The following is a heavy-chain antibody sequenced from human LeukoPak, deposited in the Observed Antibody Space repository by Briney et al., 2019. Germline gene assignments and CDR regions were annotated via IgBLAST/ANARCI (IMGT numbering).Heavy chain of an antibody. Sequence: SVKVSCKASGGTFNSYAISWVRQAPGQGLEWMGGIIPIFGTANYAQKFQGRVTITADDLTSTAYVELNSLRSEDTAMYYCAREPRYSDYDRVLDYWGQGTLVTVSS. D-gene: IGHD5-12*01. CDR2: IIPIFGTA. CDR1: GGTFNSYA. CDR3: AREPRYSDYDRVLDY. J-gene: IGHJ4*02. V-gene: IGHV1-69*13.